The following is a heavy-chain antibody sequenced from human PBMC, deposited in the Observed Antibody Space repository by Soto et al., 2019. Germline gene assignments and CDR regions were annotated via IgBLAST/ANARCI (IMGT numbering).Heavy chain of an antibody. D-gene: IGHD1-26*01. Sequence: QMQLVESGGGVVQPGTSLRLSCAASGFDFSSYGMHWVRQTPGKGLEWVAVLGFDGGGRYYPDSVKGRLTISRDNSKKRLYLQMDSLRAWDTASYYFAIDPVGPDYAMDVWGQGSTVTVSS. CDR1: GFDFSSYG. CDR3: AIDPVGPDYAMDV. J-gene: IGHJ6*02. CDR2: LGFDGGGR. V-gene: IGHV3-33*01.